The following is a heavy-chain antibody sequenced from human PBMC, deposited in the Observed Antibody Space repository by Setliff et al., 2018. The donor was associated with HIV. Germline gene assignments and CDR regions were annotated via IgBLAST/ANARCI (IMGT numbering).Heavy chain of an antibody. Sequence: GGSLRLSCVASGFTFSSYSMNWVRQAPGKGLEWVANIKQDGSEKYYVDSVKGRFTISRDNAKNSLYLQMNSLRAEDTAVYYCATPRGFYSSSGWGQGTLVTVSS. J-gene: IGHJ4*02. V-gene: IGHV3-7*03. D-gene: IGHD6-13*01. CDR3: ATPRGFYSSSG. CDR1: GFTFSSYS. CDR2: IKQDGSEK.